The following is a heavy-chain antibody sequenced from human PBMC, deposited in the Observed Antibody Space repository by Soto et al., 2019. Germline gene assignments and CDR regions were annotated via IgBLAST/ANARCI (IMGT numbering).Heavy chain of an antibody. CDR2: IKPSRGTT. D-gene: IGHD6-6*01. Sequence: GASVKVSCKASGYTFITYFMHWVRQAPGQGLEWMGVIKPSRGTTTYAQKFQDRVTMTRDTSASTVYMELSSLRSEDTAMYYCARSYISSSYWFDPWGQGTLVTVSS. J-gene: IGHJ5*02. V-gene: IGHV1-46*03. CDR1: GYTFITYF. CDR3: ARSYISSSYWFDP.